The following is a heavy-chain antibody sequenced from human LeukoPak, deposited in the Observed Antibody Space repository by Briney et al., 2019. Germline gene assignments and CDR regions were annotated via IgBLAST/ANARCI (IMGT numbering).Heavy chain of an antibody. CDR3: ARQLVEDSWFDP. Sequence: PSETLSLTCTVSGGSISSSSYYWGWIRQPPGKGLEWIGSIYYSGSTYYNPSLKGRVTISVDTSKNQFSLKLSSVTAADTAVYYCARQLVEDSWFDPWGQGTLVTVSS. D-gene: IGHD2-2*01. V-gene: IGHV4-39*01. CDR1: GGSISSSSYY. J-gene: IGHJ5*02. CDR2: IYYSGST.